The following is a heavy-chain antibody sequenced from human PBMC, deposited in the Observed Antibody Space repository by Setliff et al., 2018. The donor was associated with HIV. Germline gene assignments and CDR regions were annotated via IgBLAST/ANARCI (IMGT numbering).Heavy chain of an antibody. CDR3: ARLGVYAFDI. J-gene: IGHJ3*02. Sequence: ASVKVSCKASGYTFTSYDINWVRQATGQGLEWMGGSGPENGETIYAQKFQGRVTVTEDTSTDTAYMELNSLRSDDTAVYYCARLGVYAFDIWGQGTMVTVSS. D-gene: IGHD6-13*01. CDR2: SGPENGET. V-gene: IGHV1-24*01. CDR1: GYTFTSYD.